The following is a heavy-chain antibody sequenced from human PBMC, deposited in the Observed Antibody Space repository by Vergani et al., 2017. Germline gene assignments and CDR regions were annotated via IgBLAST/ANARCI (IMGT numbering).Heavy chain of an antibody. CDR1: GFTVTNYA. CDR2: ISNSGNTI. V-gene: IGHV3-23*04. J-gene: IGHJ4*02. Sequence: VQLVESGGGVVQPGRSLRLSCVMSGFTVTNYAIFWVRQAPGKGLEWVSYISNSGNTIEYADSVKGRFTISRDNSKNTLYLQMNSLRAEDTAVYYCAKGLVPAASWYFDYWGQGTLVTVSS. CDR3: AKGLVPAASWYFDY. D-gene: IGHD2-2*01.